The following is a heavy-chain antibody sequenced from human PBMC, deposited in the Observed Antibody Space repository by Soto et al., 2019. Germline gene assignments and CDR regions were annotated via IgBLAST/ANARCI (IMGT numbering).Heavy chain of an antibody. J-gene: IGHJ4*02. CDR2: INPSGGST. CDR1: GYTFTSYY. D-gene: IGHD3-10*01. Sequence: QVQLVQSGAEVKKPGASVKVSCKASGYTFTSYYMHWVRQAPGQGLEWMGIINPSGGSTSYAQKFQGRVTMNRDTSTSTVYMELSSLRSEDTAVYYCARGSALLWFGGGADYWGQGTLVTVSS. CDR3: ARGSALLWFGGGADY. V-gene: IGHV1-46*03.